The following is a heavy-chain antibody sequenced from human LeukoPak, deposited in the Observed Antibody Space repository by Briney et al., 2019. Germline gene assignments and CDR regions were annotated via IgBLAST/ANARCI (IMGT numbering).Heavy chain of an antibody. CDR1: GGTFTSYD. CDR2: MNPNSGGT. D-gene: IGHD3-10*01. J-gene: IGHJ4*02. Sequence: ASVKVSCKASGGTFTSYDINWVRQATGQGLEWMGWMNPNSGGTNYAQKFQGRVTMTRDTSISTAYMELSRLRSDDTAVYYCARALLWFGELFYFDYWGQGTLVTVSS. CDR3: ARALLWFGELFYFDY. V-gene: IGHV1-2*02.